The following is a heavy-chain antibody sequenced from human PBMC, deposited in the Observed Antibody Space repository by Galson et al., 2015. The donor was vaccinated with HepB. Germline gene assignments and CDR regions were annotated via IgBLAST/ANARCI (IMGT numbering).Heavy chain of an antibody. Sequence: SVKVSCKASGGTFSSHAISWVRQAPGQGLEWMGGIIPIFGTANYAQKFQGRVTITADKSTSTAYMELSSLRSEDTAVYYCASSILGVDTAMATAYWGQGTLVTVSS. CDR1: GGTFSSHA. V-gene: IGHV1-69*06. J-gene: IGHJ4*02. CDR3: ASSILGVDTAMATAY. CDR2: IIPIFGTA. D-gene: IGHD5-18*01.